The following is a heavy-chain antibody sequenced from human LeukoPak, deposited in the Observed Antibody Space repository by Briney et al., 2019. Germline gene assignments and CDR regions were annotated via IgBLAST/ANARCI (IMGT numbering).Heavy chain of an antibody. CDR3: ARLYDFWSGYSRKYYYYYTDV. D-gene: IGHD3-3*01. J-gene: IGHJ6*03. Sequence: ASVKVSCKASGYTSTSYDINWVRQATGQGLEWMGWMNPNSGNTGYAQKFQGRVTMTRNTSISTAYMELSSLRSEDTAVYYCARLYDFWSGYSRKYYYYYTDVWGKGTTVTVSS. V-gene: IGHV1-8*01. CDR2: MNPNSGNT. CDR1: GYTSTSYD.